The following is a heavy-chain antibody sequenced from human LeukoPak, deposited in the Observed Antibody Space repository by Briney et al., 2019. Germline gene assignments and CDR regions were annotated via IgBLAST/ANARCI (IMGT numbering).Heavy chain of an antibody. Sequence: GGSLRLSCAASGFTFSSYDMHWVRQAPGKGLEWVAVISYDGSDKYYADSVRGRFTISRDNSKNTLYLQMNSLRAEGTATYYCARVGAVWGQGTLVTVSS. J-gene: IGHJ4*02. V-gene: IGHV3-30-3*01. CDR2: ISYDGSDK. D-gene: IGHD3-10*01. CDR3: ARVGAV. CDR1: GFTFSSYD.